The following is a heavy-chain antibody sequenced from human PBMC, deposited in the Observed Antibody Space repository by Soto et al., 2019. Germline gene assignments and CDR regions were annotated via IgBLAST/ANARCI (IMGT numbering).Heavy chain of an antibody. CDR2: IFYSGST. D-gene: IGHD3-22*01. CDR1: GGTISSYY. CDR3: ARDGYFLYRRGYQRGYFFDY. J-gene: IGHJ4*02. V-gene: IGHV4-59*01. Sequence: AETLSLTCTVSGGTISSYYWSWIRQTPGKGLEWIGYIFYSGSTNYNPSLKSRVTISVDTSKNQFSLRLSSVTAADPAVYDCARDGYFLYRRGYQRGYFFDYWGQGTLVTVSS.